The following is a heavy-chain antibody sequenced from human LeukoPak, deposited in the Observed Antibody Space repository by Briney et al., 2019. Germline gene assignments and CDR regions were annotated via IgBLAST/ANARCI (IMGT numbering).Heavy chain of an antibody. J-gene: IGHJ4*02. D-gene: IGHD2-21*02. V-gene: IGHV3-48*03. Sequence: GGSLRLSCAASGFIFTNYEMNWVRQAPGKGLEWISYISTSGTTIYYADSVKGRFTISRDNAKNSLYLQLNSLRAEDTAVYYCARRRGDGDIFDYWGQGTLVTVAS. CDR3: ARRRGDGDIFDY. CDR2: ISTSGTTI. CDR1: GFIFTNYE.